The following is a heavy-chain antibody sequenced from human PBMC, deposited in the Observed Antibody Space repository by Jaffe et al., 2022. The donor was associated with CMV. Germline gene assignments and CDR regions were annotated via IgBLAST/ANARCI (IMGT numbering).Heavy chain of an antibody. CDR2: ISSSSSYT. D-gene: IGHD2-2*01. CDR3: ASIVVVPAAIRDMDV. J-gene: IGHJ6*03. CDR1: GFTFSDYY. V-gene: IGHV3-11*06. Sequence: QVQLVESGGGLVKPGGSLRLSCAASGFTFSDYYMSWIRQAPGKGLEWVSYISSSSSYTNYADSVKGRFTISRDNAKNSLYLQMNSLRAEDTAVYYCASIVVVPAAIRDMDVWGKGTTVTVSS.